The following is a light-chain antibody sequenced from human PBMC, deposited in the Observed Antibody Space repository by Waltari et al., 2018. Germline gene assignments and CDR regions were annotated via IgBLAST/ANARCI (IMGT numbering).Light chain of an antibody. J-gene: IGLJ2*01. Sequence: QSALTQPASVSGSPGQSATIPCTSHFGSYASVSRYQHHPGRAPKLLLYEAFKRPSGVPSRFSGSTSGNTASLTISGLQAEDEADYYCCSFLASNTADVTFGGGTKLTVL. CDR3: CSFLASNTADVT. V-gene: IGLV2-23*01. CDR1: HFGSYAS. CDR2: EAF.